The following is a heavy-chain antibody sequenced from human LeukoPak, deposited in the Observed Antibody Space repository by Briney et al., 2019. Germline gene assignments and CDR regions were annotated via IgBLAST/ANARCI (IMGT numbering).Heavy chain of an antibody. J-gene: IGHJ1*01. CDR1: GGSISNYY. D-gene: IGHD5-12*01. V-gene: IGHV4-59*12. CDR2: IDYTGST. CDR3: ARRRIPATITGSKLSSRFDT. Sequence: PSETLSLTCTVSGGSISNYYWNWIRQPPGKGLEWIGEIDYTGSTNYNPSLKSRIKMSVDTSKNQFSVNLNSVTAADTAFYYCARRRIPATITGSKLSSRFDTWGQGTLVTVSS.